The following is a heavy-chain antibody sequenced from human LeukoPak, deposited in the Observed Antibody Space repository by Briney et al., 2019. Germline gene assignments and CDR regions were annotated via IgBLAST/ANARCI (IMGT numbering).Heavy chain of an antibody. Sequence: SETLSLTCTVSGYSISSGYYWGWIRQPPGKGLEWIGRIYHSGSTYYNPSLKSRVTISVDTSKNQFSLKLSSVTAADTAVYYCARGLRYFDWLSPFDYWGQGTLVTVSS. D-gene: IGHD3-9*01. CDR1: GYSISSGYY. J-gene: IGHJ4*02. V-gene: IGHV4-38-2*02. CDR3: ARGLRYFDWLSPFDY. CDR2: IYHSGST.